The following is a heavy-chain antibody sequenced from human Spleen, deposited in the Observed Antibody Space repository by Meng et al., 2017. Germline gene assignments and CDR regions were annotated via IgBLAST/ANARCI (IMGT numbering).Heavy chain of an antibody. J-gene: IGHJ3*02. CDR2: IYYSGST. D-gene: IGHD6-13*01. CDR1: GGSISSYY. V-gene: IGHV4-59*12. CDR3: ARGHSSWYAFDI. Sequence: SEPLSLTCTVPGGSISSYYCSWIRQPPGKGLEWIGYIYYSGSTNYNPSLKSRVTISVDTSKNHFSLKLSPVTAADTAVYYCARGHSSWYAFDIWGQGTMVTVSS.